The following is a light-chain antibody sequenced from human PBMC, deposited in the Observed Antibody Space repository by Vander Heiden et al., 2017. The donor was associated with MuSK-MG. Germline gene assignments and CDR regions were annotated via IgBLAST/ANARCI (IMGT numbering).Light chain of an antibody. CDR2: RAS. CDR3: QQGQSDYPMFT. CDR1: QPLSEW. J-gene: IGKJ2*01. Sequence: DILMTQSPSTLSASVGDRVTITCRASQPLSEWLAWYKQKPGKAPKLLIYRASSLEVGVKSRFSGSEDETEVTLTISSRQPEDFAAYYCQQGQSDYPMFTFGQGTKLEMK. V-gene: IGKV1-5*03.